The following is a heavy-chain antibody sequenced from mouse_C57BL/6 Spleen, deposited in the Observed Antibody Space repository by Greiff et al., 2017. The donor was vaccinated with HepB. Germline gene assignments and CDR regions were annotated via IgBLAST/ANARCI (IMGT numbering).Heavy chain of an antibody. Sequence: EVMLVESGGGLVKPGGSLKLSCAASGFTFSSYAMSWVRQTPEKRLEWVATISDGGSYTYYPDNVKGRFTISRDNAKNNLYLQMSHLKSEDTAMYYCARDAQLRPYFDYWGQGTTLTVSS. CDR2: ISDGGSYT. CDR3: ARDAQLRPYFDY. D-gene: IGHD3-2*02. V-gene: IGHV5-4*01. CDR1: GFTFSSYA. J-gene: IGHJ2*01.